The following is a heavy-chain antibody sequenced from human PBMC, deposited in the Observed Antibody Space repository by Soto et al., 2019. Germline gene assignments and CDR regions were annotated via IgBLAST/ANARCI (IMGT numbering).Heavy chain of an antibody. CDR2: ISTSSSRI. CDR3: VKVTDYDDTRGSHRNYFPY. CDR1: GFTFNYFT. J-gene: IGHJ4*02. Sequence: GGSLRLSCSASGFTFNYFTMSWVRQAPGKGLEWVASISTSSSRIFYADSVRGRFTISRDNAENSLFLQMNSLRVEDTAVYYCVKVTDYDDTRGSHRNYFPYWGQGTQVTVSS. D-gene: IGHD3-22*01. V-gene: IGHV3-21*01.